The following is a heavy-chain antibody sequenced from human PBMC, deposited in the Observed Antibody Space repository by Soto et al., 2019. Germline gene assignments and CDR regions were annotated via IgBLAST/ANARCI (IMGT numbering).Heavy chain of an antibody. CDR3: ARDLILTGSPTPAEYFQH. D-gene: IGHD3-9*01. CDR2: INAGNGNT. Sequence: ASVKVSCKASGYTFTSYAMHWVRQAPGQRLEWMGWINAGNGNTKYSQKFQGRVTITTDTSASTAYMELSSLRSEDTAVYYCARDLILTGSPTPAEYFQHWGQGTLVTVSS. V-gene: IGHV1-3*01. J-gene: IGHJ1*01. CDR1: GYTFTSYA.